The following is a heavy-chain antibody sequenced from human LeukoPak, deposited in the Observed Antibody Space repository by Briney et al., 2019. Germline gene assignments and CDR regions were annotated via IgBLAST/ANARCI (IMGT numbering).Heavy chain of an antibody. CDR3: AKHYYVSGTYSGNDY. D-gene: IGHD3-10*01. CDR2: IKQDGSEK. CDR1: GFTFSSYW. J-gene: IGHJ4*02. Sequence: GGSLRLSCAASGFTFSSYWMSWVRQAPGKGLEWVTNIKQDGSEKYYMDSVKGRFTISRDNAKNSLYLQMNSLRAEDTGIYYCAKHYYVSGTYSGNDYWGQGTLVTVSS. V-gene: IGHV3-7*01.